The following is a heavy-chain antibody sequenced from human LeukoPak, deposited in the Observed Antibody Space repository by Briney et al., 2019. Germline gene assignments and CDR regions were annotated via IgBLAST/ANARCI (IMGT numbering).Heavy chain of an antibody. D-gene: IGHD2-2*01. V-gene: IGHV3-23*01. J-gene: IGHJ4*02. Sequence: GGSLRLSCAASGFTFSSYSMNWVRQAPGKGLEWVSAISGSGGSTYYADSVKGRFTISRDNSKNTLYLQMNSLRAEDTAVYYCAKDTLVSVVPAASDYWGQGTLVTVSS. CDR1: GFTFSSYS. CDR3: AKDTLVSVVPAASDY. CDR2: ISGSGGST.